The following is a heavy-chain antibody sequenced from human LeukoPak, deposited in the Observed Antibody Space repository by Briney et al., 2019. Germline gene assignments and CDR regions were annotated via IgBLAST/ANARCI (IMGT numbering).Heavy chain of an antibody. CDR2: IYYSGST. CDR1: GGSLSSYY. D-gene: IGHD6-19*01. CDR3: ARVSSGWTKGVDY. V-gene: IGHV4-59*01. Sequence: PSETLSLTCTVSGGSLSSYYWSWIRQPPGKGLEWIGYIYYSGSTNYNPSLKSRVTISVDTSKNQFSLKLSSVTAADTAVYYCARVSSGWTKGVDYWGQGTLVTVSS. J-gene: IGHJ4*02.